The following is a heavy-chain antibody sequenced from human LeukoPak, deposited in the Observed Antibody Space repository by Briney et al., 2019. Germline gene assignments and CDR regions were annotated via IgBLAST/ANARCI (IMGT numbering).Heavy chain of an antibody. J-gene: IGHJ6*02. CDR3: AVLGDCSGGSCYSGYYYYGMDV. Sequence: ASVKVSCKASGYTFTSYDVNWVRQATGQGLEWMGWMNPNSGNTGYAQKFQGRVTMTRNTSISTAYMELSSLRSEDTAVYYCAVLGDCSGGSCYSGYYYYGMDVWGQGTTVTVSS. CDR2: MNPNSGNT. V-gene: IGHV1-8*01. CDR1: GYTFTSYD. D-gene: IGHD2-15*01.